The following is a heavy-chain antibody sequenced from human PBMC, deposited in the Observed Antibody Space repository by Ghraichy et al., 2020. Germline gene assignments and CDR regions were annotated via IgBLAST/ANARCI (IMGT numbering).Heavy chain of an antibody. CDR3: ARDITSGPSGY. D-gene: IGHD3-16*01. CDR1: GDTFSTSV. CDR2: IIPIFDTA. Sequence: SVKVSCKASGDTFSTSVFNWVRQAPGQGLEWMGGIIPIFDTANYAQKFQGRVTITADKSTSTVYMQLRSLRSEDTAMYYCARDITSGPSGYWGQGTLVTGSS. V-gene: IGHV1-69*06. J-gene: IGHJ4*02.